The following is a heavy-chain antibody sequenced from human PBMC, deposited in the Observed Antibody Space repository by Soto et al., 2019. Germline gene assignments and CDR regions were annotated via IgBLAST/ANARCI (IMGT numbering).Heavy chain of an antibody. CDR2: IYYSGIT. Sequence: SETLSLTCTVSGVSISNSSYYWGWIRRPPGKGLEWIGTIYYSGITYYNPSLKSRVTISVDTSKNQFSLKLTSVTAADTAVYYCARHGSNWGQGTLVTV. V-gene: IGHV4-39*01. CDR1: GVSISNSSYY. J-gene: IGHJ4*02. CDR3: ARHGSN.